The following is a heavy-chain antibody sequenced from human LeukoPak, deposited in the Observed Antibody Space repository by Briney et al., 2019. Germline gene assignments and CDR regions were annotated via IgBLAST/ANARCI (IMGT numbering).Heavy chain of an antibody. V-gene: IGHV3-30*18. D-gene: IGHD3-10*01. CDR2: ISYDGSNK. CDR1: GFTFSSYA. J-gene: IGHJ4*02. Sequence: GGSLRLSCAASGFTFSSYAMSWVRQAPGKGLEWVAVISYDGSNKYYADSVKGRFTISRDNSKNTLYLQMNSLGAEDTAVYYCAKDPGGYFDYWGQGTLVTVSS. CDR3: AKDPGGYFDY.